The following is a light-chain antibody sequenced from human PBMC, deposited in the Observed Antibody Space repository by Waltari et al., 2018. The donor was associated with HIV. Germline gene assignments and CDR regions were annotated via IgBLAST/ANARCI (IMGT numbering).Light chain of an antibody. J-gene: IGLJ2*01. CDR1: NSNIGNNF. Sequence: QSVLKQPPSVSAAAGQKVTISCSGTNSNIGNNFIYSYQQLPGTAPKLLIYDSNKRPSGIPDRFSGSKSDTSATLDITGLQTGDEADYYCGTWDSSLSAVLFGGGTKLTVL. CDR2: DSN. V-gene: IGLV1-51*01. CDR3: GTWDSSLSAVL.